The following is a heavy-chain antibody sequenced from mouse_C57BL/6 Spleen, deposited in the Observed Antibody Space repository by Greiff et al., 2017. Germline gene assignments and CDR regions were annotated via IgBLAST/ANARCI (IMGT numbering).Heavy chain of an antibody. CDR3: ARSNDEEYFDY. D-gene: IGHD2-12*01. Sequence: VQLQQSGPELVKPGASVKISCKASGYAFSSSWMNWVKQRPGKGLEWIGRIYPGDGDTTYNGKFKGQATLTADKSSSTAYMQLSSLTSEDSAVYFCARSNDEEYFDYWGQGTTLTVSS. CDR2: IYPGDGDT. J-gene: IGHJ2*01. V-gene: IGHV1-82*01. CDR1: GYAFSSSW.